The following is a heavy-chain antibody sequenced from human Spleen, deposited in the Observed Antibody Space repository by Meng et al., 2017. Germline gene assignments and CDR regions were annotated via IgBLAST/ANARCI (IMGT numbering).Heavy chain of an antibody. CDR2: INHSGST. D-gene: IGHD4-11*01. CDR3: ARGPTTMAHDFDY. Sequence: PKQWGAGLLTPSEPLSLTCAVYGGSFSGYYWSWIRQPPGKGLEWIGEINHSGSTNYNPSLESRATISVDTSQNNLSLKLSSVTAADSAVYYCARGPTTMAHDFDYWGQGTLVTVSS. J-gene: IGHJ4*02. V-gene: IGHV4-34*01. CDR1: GGSFSGYY.